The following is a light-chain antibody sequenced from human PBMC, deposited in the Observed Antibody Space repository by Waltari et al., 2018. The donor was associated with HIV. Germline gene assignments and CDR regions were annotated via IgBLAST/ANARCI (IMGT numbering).Light chain of an antibody. V-gene: IGKV1-39*01. Sequence: DIQMTQSPSSLSASVGDRVALTCRASHNINNLLHWFQQKPGKPPQLLIYAASTLQRGVPSRFSGSGSGTDFSLIITSLQPEDFATYFCLQSYTSPLTFGPGTKVDMK. J-gene: IGKJ3*01. CDR3: LQSYTSPLT. CDR1: HNINNL. CDR2: AAS.